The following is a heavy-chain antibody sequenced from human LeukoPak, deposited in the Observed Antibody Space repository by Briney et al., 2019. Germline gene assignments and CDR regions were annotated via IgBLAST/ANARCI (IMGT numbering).Heavy chain of an antibody. D-gene: IGHD3-22*01. CDR2: ISTSSSYI. CDR1: GFTFSSYG. CDR3: ARGFPYDSSGPLDY. Sequence: GGSLRLPCAASGFTFSSYGMSWVRQAPGKGLEWVSSISTSSSYIYYADSLKGRFTISRDNAKNSLYLQMNSLRAEDTAVYYCARGFPYDSSGPLDYWGQGTLVTVSS. V-gene: IGHV3-21*01. J-gene: IGHJ4*02.